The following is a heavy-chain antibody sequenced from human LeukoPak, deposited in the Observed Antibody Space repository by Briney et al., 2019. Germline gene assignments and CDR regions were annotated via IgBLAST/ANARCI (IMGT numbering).Heavy chain of an antibody. Sequence: SETLSLTRGVSGGSFSGYLWNWVRQSPGKGLEWIGEINHSGTTNYNPSLKSRVTISLDRSRNQFSLNLTSVTAADTAVFYCARGVKQLARFYFYMDVWGKGTTVTVSS. D-gene: IGHD3-22*01. V-gene: IGHV4-34*01. J-gene: IGHJ6*03. CDR3: ARGVKQLARFYFYMDV. CDR1: GGSFSGYL. CDR2: INHSGTT.